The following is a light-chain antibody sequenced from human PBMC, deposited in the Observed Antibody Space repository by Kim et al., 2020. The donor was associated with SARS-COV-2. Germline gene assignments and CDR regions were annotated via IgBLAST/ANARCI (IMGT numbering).Light chain of an antibody. CDR1: QSITRW. V-gene: IGKV1-5*01. CDR3: QQYNLYPLT. J-gene: IGKJ4*01. CDR2: DAS. Sequence: SASVGDRVTITCRARQSITRWLAWYQQKPGKAPKLLISDASTLQGGVPSRFSGSGSGTEFTLTISSLQPDDFATYYCQQYNLYPLTFGGGTKVEVK.